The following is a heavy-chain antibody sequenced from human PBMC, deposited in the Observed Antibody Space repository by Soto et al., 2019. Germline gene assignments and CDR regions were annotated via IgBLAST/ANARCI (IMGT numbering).Heavy chain of an antibody. D-gene: IGHD2-15*01. Sequence: PSETLALTCTVSGGSINDYYWSWTRQPPGKGLEWIAYSYHTGCTNYNPSLKSRVTISVDTSKNQFSLKLSSVTAADTAVYYCASYSKGNWFDPWGQGTLDPVSS. CDR2: SYHTGCT. J-gene: IGHJ5*02. CDR1: GGSINDYY. CDR3: ASYSKGNWFDP. V-gene: IGHV4-59*01.